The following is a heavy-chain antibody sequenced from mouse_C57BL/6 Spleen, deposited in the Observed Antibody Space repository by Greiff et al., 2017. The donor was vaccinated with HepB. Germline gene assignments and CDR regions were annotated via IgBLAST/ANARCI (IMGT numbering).Heavy chain of an antibody. CDR1: GYTFTDYN. D-gene: IGHD1-1*01. J-gene: IGHJ1*03. CDR2: INPNNGGT. Sequence: VQLQQSGPELVKPGASVKIPCKASGYTFTDYNMDWVKQSHGKSLEWIGDINPNNGGTIYNQKFKGKATLTVDKSSSTAYMELRSLTSEDTAVYYCARKHGSSPFSYWYFDVWGTGTTVTVSS. CDR3: ARKHGSSPFSYWYFDV. V-gene: IGHV1-18*01.